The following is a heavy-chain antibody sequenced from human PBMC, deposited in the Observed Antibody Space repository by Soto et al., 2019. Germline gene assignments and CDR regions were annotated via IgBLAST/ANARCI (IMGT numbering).Heavy chain of an antibody. J-gene: IGHJ6*02. CDR2: ISWDGGST. D-gene: IGHD3-3*01. CDR3: AKDNFRFLEWYGMDV. V-gene: IGHV3-43*01. CDR1: GFTFDDYT. Sequence: GGSLRLSCAASGFTFDDYTMHWVRQAPGKGLEWVSLISWDGGSTYYADSVKGRFTISRDNSKNSLYLQMNSLRTEDTALYYCAKDNFRFLEWYGMDVWGQGTTVTVSS.